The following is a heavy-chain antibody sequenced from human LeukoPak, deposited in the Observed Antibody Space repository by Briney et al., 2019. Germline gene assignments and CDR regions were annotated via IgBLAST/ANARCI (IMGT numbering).Heavy chain of an antibody. V-gene: IGHV4-4*07. CDR3: AIDSNCSSTSCYTGYYYYMDV. D-gene: IGHD2-2*02. J-gene: IGHJ6*03. CDR1: GGSISSYY. CDR2: IYTSGST. Sequence: SETLFLTCTVSGGSISSYYWSRIRQPAGKGLEWIGRIYTSGSTNYNPSLKSRVTMSVDTSKNQFSLKLSSVTAADTAVYYCAIDSNCSSTSCYTGYYYYMDVWGKGTTVTVSS.